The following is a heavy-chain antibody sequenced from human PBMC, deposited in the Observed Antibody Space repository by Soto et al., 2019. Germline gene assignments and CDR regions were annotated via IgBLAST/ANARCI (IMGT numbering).Heavy chain of an antibody. J-gene: IGHJ3*02. CDR1: GYNFNKYA. CDR3: LRRAQDFDCTGFHAFDI. V-gene: IGHV3-23*01. Sequence: EVQLLESGGGLRQPGGSLRLSCVASGYNFNKYAVSWVRQAPGKGLEWVSAISSGGDNTHYADSVKGRFTITRVNSKNRLYLEMNSLTVEDTAVYCCLRRAQDFDCTGFHAFDIWGQGTRVSVSS. CDR2: ISSGGDNT. D-gene: IGHD2-8*02.